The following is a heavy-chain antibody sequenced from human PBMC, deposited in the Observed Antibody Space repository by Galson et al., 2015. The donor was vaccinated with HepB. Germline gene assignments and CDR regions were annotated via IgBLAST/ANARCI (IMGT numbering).Heavy chain of an antibody. CDR2: IDPSDSYT. CDR1: GYSFTSYW. D-gene: IGHD3-9*01. J-gene: IGHJ5*02. V-gene: IGHV5-10-1*01. Sequence: QSGAEVKKPGESLRISCKGSGYSFTSYWISWVRQMPGKGLEWMGRIDPSDSYTNYSPSFQGHVTISADKSISTAYLQWSSLKASDTAMYYCARDGSLTGYPNWFDPWGQGTLVTVSS. CDR3: ARDGSLTGYPNWFDP.